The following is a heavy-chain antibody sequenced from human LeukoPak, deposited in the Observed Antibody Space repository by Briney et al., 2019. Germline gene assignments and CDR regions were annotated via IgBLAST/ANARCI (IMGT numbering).Heavy chain of an antibody. Sequence: SETLSLTCTVSGGSISSSSYYWGWIRQPPGKGLEWIGEINHSGSTNYNPSLKSRVTISVDTSKNQFSLKLSSVTAADTAVYYCARLRSSSSRYYYYYMDVWGKGTTVTVSS. D-gene: IGHD6-6*01. V-gene: IGHV4-39*07. CDR2: INHSGST. J-gene: IGHJ6*03. CDR1: GGSISSSSYY. CDR3: ARLRSSSSRYYYYYMDV.